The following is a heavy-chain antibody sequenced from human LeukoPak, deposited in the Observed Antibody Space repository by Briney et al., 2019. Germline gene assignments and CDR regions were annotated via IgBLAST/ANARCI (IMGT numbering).Heavy chain of an antibody. Sequence: SETLSLTCTVSGGSVNSDNYYWSWIRQPPGRGLEWIGYIFYTGSINYNPSLKSRVTISVDTSKNQFSLKVSSVTAADTAVYYCARDVGFDWGQGTLVTVSS. D-gene: IGHD6-25*01. CDR2: IFYTGSI. CDR1: GGSVNSDNYY. J-gene: IGHJ4*02. V-gene: IGHV4-61*01. CDR3: ARDVGFD.